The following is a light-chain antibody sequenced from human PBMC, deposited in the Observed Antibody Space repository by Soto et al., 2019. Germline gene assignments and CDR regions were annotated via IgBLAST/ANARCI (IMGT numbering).Light chain of an antibody. J-gene: IGLJ1*01. Sequence: QSVLTQPASVSGSPGQSITISCTGTSSDLGAYNFVSWYQHHPGKVPKLMIYEVSNRPSGVSNRFSGSKSGNTASLTISGLQAEDEADYYCSSYTSSSTYVFGTGTKLTVL. V-gene: IGLV2-14*01. CDR2: EVS. CDR1: SSDLGAYNF. CDR3: SSYTSSSTYV.